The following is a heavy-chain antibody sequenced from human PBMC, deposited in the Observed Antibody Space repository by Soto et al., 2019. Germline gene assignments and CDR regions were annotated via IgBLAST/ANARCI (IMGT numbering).Heavy chain of an antibody. Sequence: PGESLKISCKGSGYSFTSYWIAWVRQMPGKGLEWMGIIYPVDSDTRYSPSFQGQVTISADKSLSTAYLKWSSLKASDTAMYYCARVLRSGYLAYFYYDMDVWGQGTKVTVSS. CDR3: ARVLRSGYLAYFYYDMDV. CDR2: IYPVDSDT. D-gene: IGHD5-12*01. CDR1: GYSFTSYW. J-gene: IGHJ6*02. V-gene: IGHV5-51*01.